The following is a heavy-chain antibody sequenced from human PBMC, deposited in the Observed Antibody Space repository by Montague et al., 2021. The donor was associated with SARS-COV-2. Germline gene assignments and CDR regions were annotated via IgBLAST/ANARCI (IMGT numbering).Heavy chain of an antibody. Sequence: SLRLSCAGSGFTFGDYAMSWVRQAPGKGLQWVGIIRARAYGGTTDYAASVRGRFTISRDDSRSIAYLQLNSLKTEDTAVYYCTPNASPYYGVDVWGQGTTVTVSS. CDR3: TPNASPYYGVDV. J-gene: IGHJ6*02. D-gene: IGHD2-2*01. CDR1: GFTFGDYA. V-gene: IGHV3-49*04. CDR2: IRARAYGGTT.